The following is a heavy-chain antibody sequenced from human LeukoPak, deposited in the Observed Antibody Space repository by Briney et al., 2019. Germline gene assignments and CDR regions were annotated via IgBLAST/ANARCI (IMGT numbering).Heavy chain of an antibody. CDR1: GGSISSSSYX. J-gene: IGHJ5*02. CDR3: ARGYDSSGYYH. CDR2: VYYSGST. V-gene: IGHV4-39*01. D-gene: IGHD3-22*01. Sequence: SETLSLTCSVSGGSISSSSYXWDWIRQPPGKXLEWIGSVYYSGSTSYNPSLKSRVTISVDTSKNQFSLKLSSVTAADTAVYYCARGYDSSGYYHWGQGTLVTVSS.